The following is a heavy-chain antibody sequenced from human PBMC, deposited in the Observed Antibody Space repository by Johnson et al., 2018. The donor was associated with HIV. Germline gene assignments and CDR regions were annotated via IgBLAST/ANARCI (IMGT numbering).Heavy chain of an antibody. CDR2: IYSGGST. J-gene: IGHJ3*02. V-gene: IGHV3-NL1*01. CDR3: ARQGSATGAFDI. CDR1: GFTFSNYG. Sequence: QVQLVESGGGVVHPGRSLRLSCAAPGFTFSNYGMHWVRQAPGKGMEWVSGIYSGGSTYYADSVKGRFTISRDNSKNTLYLLMNSLRAGDTAVYYCARQGSATGAFDIWGQGTMVTVSS. D-gene: IGHD1-26*01.